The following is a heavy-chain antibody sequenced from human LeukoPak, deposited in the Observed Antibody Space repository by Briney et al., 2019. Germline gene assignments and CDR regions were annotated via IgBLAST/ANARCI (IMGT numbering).Heavy chain of an antibody. CDR1: GGSFSGHY. CDR3: ASHYHDSYASRGSSG. J-gene: IGHJ4*02. Sequence: SETLSLICAVYGGSFSGHYWSWIRQPPGKGLEWIGEINHSGSTNYNPSLKSRVTISVDTSKDQFSLELSSVTAADTAVYYRASHYHDSYASRGSSGWGQGTLVTVSS. V-gene: IGHV4-34*01. CDR2: INHSGST. D-gene: IGHD3-22*01.